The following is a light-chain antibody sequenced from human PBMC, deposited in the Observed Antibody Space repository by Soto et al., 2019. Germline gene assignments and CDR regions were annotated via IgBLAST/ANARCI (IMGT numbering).Light chain of an antibody. Sequence: DIVMTQTPLSSPVTLGQPASISCRSSQSVVHSDGNTYLSWLHQRPGQPPRLLIHKISNRFSGVPDRFSGXGAGTDFTLKXSXVXXXXVGVYYCMQATQSWTFGQGTKVEIK. J-gene: IGKJ1*01. CDR1: QSVVHSDGNTY. CDR2: KIS. CDR3: MQATQSWT. V-gene: IGKV2-24*01.